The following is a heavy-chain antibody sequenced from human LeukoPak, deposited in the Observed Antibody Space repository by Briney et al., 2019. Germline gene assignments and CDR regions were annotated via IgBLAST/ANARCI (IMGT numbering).Heavy chain of an antibody. Sequence: GASVKVSCKASGYTFTGYYMHWVRQAPGQGLEWMGWINPNSGGTNYAQKFQGRVTMTRDTSISTAYMELSRLRSDDTAVYYCARTIVLMVYPSTHFDYWGQGTLVTVSS. CDR3: ARTIVLMVYPSTHFDY. V-gene: IGHV1-2*02. CDR1: GYTFTGYY. J-gene: IGHJ4*02. CDR2: INPNSGGT. D-gene: IGHD2-8*01.